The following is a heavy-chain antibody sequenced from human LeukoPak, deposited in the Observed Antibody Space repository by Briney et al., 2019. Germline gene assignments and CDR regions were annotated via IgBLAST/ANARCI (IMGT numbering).Heavy chain of an antibody. D-gene: IGHD1-26*01. V-gene: IGHV3-23*01. Sequence: PGGSLRLSCAASGFIFSSYAMSWVRQAPGKGLEWVSGISRSGGRTYHADSVKGRFSISRDNSRNTLSLQMNSLRADDTAVYYCAKGGKWDVTPFDYWGQGTLVTVSS. CDR3: AKGGKWDVTPFDY. J-gene: IGHJ4*02. CDR2: ISRSGGRT. CDR1: GFIFSSYA.